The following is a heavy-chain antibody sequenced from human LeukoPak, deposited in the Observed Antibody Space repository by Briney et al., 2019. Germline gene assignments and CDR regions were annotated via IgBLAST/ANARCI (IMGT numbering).Heavy chain of an antibody. J-gene: IGHJ4*02. CDR2: LSDIAGST. CDR1: GFTFSRYG. CDR3: AKVYATGWSYFDY. Sequence: AGGSLRLSWGADGFTFSRYGMNWVRQAAGKGGGWVSGLSDIAGSTYYAGSLDGRFTISRDNSKNTLYLDMNSLRAEDTAVYFCAKVYATGWSYFDYWGQGTLVTVSS. D-gene: IGHD6-19*01. V-gene: IGHV3-23*01.